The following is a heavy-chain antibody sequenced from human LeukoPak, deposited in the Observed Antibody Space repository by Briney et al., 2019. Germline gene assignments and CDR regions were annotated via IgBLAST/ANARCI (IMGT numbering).Heavy chain of an antibody. CDR1: GGSISSYY. V-gene: IGHV4-59*01. CDR2: IYYSGST. Sequence: SETLSLTCTVSGGSISSYYWSWIRHPPRKGLEWIGCIYYSGSTNYKPSLKGRVTISLSTSKNQFSLKLSSVTAADTAVYYCAREAHSRHGGYGHYFDYWGQGSLVTVSS. CDR3: AREAHSRHGGYGHYFDY. D-gene: IGHD5-12*01. J-gene: IGHJ4*02.